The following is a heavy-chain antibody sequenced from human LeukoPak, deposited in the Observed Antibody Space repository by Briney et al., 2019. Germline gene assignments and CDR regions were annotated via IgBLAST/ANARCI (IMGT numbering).Heavy chain of an antibody. V-gene: IGHV1-2*02. J-gene: IGHJ4*02. CDR1: GYTFIGYY. CDR3: ARASRPTVTIDPYYFDY. Sequence: ASVKVSFKASGYTFIGYYMHGVRQAPGQGLDWVGGSYPNSCSKNYPPTVQGRVTMTRDTSISTAYMQLSRLRSDDTAVYYCARASRPTVTIDPYYFDYWGQGTLVTVSS. D-gene: IGHD4-17*01. CDR2: SYPNSCSK.